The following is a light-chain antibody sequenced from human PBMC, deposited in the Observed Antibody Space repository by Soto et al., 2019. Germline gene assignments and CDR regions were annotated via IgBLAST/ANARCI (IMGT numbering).Light chain of an antibody. V-gene: IGKV3-20*01. Sequence: ETVLTQSPGTVSLSPGARATLSCRTSQSVKSNYLAWYQQKPGQAPRLLIYGVFNRATGIPDRFSGSGSGTDCTLTISGLEPEDSAVYYCQHYDGSPRTFGQGTKLEIK. CDR2: GVF. J-gene: IGKJ2*01. CDR1: QSVKSNY. CDR3: QHYDGSPRT.